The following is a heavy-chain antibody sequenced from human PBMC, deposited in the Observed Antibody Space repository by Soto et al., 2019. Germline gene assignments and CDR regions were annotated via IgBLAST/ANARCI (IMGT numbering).Heavy chain of an antibody. V-gene: IGHV3-30-3*01. D-gene: IGHD2-2*02. Sequence: PGGSLRLSCAASGFSLNSYAMHWVRQAPGKGLEWVAVISYDGSNKFYGDSVKGRFTISRDNSKNTVYLQMDSLRTGDTAVYYCESDCSSHTCYRQGGMDVWGQGTTVTVSS. CDR2: ISYDGSNK. J-gene: IGHJ6*02. CDR3: ESDCSSHTCYRQGGMDV. CDR1: GFSLNSYA.